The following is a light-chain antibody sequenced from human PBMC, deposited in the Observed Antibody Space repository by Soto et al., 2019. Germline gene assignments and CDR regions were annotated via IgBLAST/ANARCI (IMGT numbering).Light chain of an antibody. J-gene: IGKJ2*01. CDR2: GAS. CDR3: QQYRSSPLYT. Sequence: EIVLTQSPDTLSLSPGERATLSCRASQSVSSTYLAWYQQKPGQAPRLLIYGASGRATGIPDRFSGSGSGTDFTLTISRLEPEDFAVYYCQQYRSSPLYTFGQGTKLEIK. CDR1: QSVSSTY. V-gene: IGKV3-20*01.